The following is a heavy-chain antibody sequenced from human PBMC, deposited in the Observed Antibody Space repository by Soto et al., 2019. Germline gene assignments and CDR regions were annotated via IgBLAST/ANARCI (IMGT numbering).Heavy chain of an antibody. Sequence: ASVKVSCKASGYTFTSYGISWVRQAPGQGLEWMGWISTYNGNTKYAQKLQGRVTMTTDTSTSTAYMELRSLRSDDTAVFYCAREMVRGVGSEYWGQGTLVIVSS. D-gene: IGHD3-10*01. J-gene: IGHJ4*02. CDR3: AREMVRGVGSEY. V-gene: IGHV1-18*01. CDR1: GYTFTSYG. CDR2: ISTYNGNT.